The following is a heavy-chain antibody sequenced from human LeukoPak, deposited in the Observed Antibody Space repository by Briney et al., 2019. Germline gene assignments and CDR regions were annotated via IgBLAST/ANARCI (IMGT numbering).Heavy chain of an antibody. J-gene: IGHJ5*02. CDR3: ARDHAMLAAAGTGWFDP. D-gene: IGHD6-13*01. CDR1: GGSFSGYY. Sequence: SETLSLTCAVYGGSFSGYYWSWIRQPPGKGLEWIGYIYYSGSTNYNPSLKSRVTISVDTSKNQFSLKLSSVTAADTAVYYCARDHAMLAAAGTGWFDPWGQGTLVTVSS. V-gene: IGHV4-59*01. CDR2: IYYSGST.